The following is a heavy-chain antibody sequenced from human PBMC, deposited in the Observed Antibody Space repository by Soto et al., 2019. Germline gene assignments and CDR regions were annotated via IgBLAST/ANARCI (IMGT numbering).Heavy chain of an antibody. CDR3: ARGPYLDTVTTSDGADWFDP. D-gene: IGHD4-17*01. J-gene: IGHJ5*02. V-gene: IGHV1-69*13. CDR2: IIPIFGTA. Sequence: SVKVSCKASGGTFSSYAISWVRQAPGQGLEWMGGIIPIFGTANYAQKFQGRVTITADESTSTAYMELSSLRSEDTAVYYCARGPYLDTVTTSDGADWFDPWGQGALVTVSS. CDR1: GGTFSSYA.